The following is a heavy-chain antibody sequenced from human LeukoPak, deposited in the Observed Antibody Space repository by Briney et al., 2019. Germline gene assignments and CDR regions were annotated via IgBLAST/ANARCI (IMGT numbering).Heavy chain of an antibody. CDR2: ISDSGGST. CDR1: GITLSNYG. J-gene: IGHJ4*02. CDR3: AKRGVVIRVILVGFHKEAYYFES. V-gene: IGHV3-23*01. D-gene: IGHD3/OR15-3a*01. Sequence: GESLRLSCAVSGITLSNYGMSWVRQAPGKGLEWVAGISDSGGSTNYADSVEGRFTISRDNPKNTLYLQMNSLRAEDTAVYFCAKRGVVIRVILVGFHKEAYYFESWGQGALVTVSS.